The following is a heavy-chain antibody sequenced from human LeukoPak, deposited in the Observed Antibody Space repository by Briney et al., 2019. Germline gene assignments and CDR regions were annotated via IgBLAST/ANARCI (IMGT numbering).Heavy chain of an antibody. Sequence: GGPLRLSCAASGFTFSSYGMHWVRQAPGKGLEWVAVISYDGSNKYYADSVKGRFPISRDNSKNTLYLQMNSLRAEDTAVYYCARDPTYSRGYYFDYWGQGTLVTVSS. CDR2: ISYDGSNK. CDR3: ARDPTYSRGYYFDY. V-gene: IGHV3-30*03. D-gene: IGHD6-13*01. CDR1: GFTFSSYG. J-gene: IGHJ4*02.